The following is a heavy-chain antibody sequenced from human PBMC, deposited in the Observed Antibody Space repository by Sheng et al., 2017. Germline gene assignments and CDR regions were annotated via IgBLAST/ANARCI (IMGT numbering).Heavy chain of an antibody. CDR1: GFTFSSYA. J-gene: IGHJ3*02. CDR2: ISGSGGST. Sequence: EVQLLESGGGLVQPGGSLRLSCAASGFTFSSYAMSWVRQAPGKGLEWVSAISGSGGSTYYADSVKGRFTISRDNSKNTLYLQMNSLRAEDTAVYYCAKDTYYYDSSGDRGDAFDIWGQGTMVTVSS. D-gene: IGHD3-22*01. V-gene: IGHV3-23*01. CDR3: AKDTYYYDSSGDRGDAFDI.